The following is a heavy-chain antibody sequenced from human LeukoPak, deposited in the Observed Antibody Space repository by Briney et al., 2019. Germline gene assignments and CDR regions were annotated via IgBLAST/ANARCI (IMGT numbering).Heavy chain of an antibody. V-gene: IGHV3-30-3*01. CDR2: ISYDGSNK. Sequence: PGGSLRLSCAASGFTFSSHAMHWVRQAPGKGLEWVAVISYDGSNKYYADSVKGRFTISRDNSKNTLYLQMNSLRAEDTAVYYCARAIVLLWFGEFPPPYGMDVWGQGTTVTVSS. CDR1: GFTFSSHA. J-gene: IGHJ6*02. CDR3: ARAIVLLWFGEFPPPYGMDV. D-gene: IGHD3-10*01.